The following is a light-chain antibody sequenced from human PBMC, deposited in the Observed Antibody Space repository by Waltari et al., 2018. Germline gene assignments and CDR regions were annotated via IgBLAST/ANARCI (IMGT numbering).Light chain of an antibody. J-gene: IGKJ2*01. CDR3: QQYYSSPYT. CDR1: QTVLYSSNNKDY. CDR2: WAS. V-gene: IGKV4-1*01. Sequence: DIVMTQSPDSLAVSLGARATIDCKSNQTVLYSSNNKDYLAWYQQKPGQPPKLVFYWASTRESGVPYRFSASGSGTDFTLTISSLQAEDVAVYYCQQYYSSPYTFGQGTKLEIK.